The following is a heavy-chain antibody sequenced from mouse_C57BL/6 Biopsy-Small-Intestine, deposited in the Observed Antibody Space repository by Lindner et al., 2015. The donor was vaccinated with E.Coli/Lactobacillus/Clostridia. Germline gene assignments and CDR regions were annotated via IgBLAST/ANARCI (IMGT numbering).Heavy chain of an antibody. CDR2: IYPGGGSL. J-gene: IGHJ2*01. Sequence: VQLQESGAELVKPGASVKLSCKASGYTFTEYTIHWVKQRSGQGLEWIGWIYPGGGSLKYNEKFRDKATLTAGKSSSTVYMELRGLTSEDSAVYFCARHEALFDYWGQGTTLTVSS. CDR3: ARHEALFDY. V-gene: IGHV1-62-2*01. CDR1: GYTFTEYT.